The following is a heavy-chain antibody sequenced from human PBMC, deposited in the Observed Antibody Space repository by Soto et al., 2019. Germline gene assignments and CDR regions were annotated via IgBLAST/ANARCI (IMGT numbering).Heavy chain of an antibody. CDR2: ISDSGGST. Sequence: PGGSLRLSCAASGFTFSSYAMAWVRQAPGKGLEWVSAISDSGGSTYYADSVKGRFTISRDNSKNTLYLQMNSLRAEDTAVYYCVKDLGYCSSSSCQPPYGMDVWGQGTTVTVSS. CDR3: VKDLGYCSSSSCQPPYGMDV. V-gene: IGHV3-23*01. CDR1: GFTFSSYA. J-gene: IGHJ6*02. D-gene: IGHD2-2*03.